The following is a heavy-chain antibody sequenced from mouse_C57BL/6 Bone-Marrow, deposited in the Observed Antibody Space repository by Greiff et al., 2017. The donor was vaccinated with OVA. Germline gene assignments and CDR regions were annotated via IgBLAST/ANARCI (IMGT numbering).Heavy chain of an antibody. Sequence: QVQLQQSGPGLVAPSQSLSITCTVSGFSLTSYGVHWVRQPPGKGLEWLVVIWSDGSTTYNSALKSRLSISKDNSKSQVFLKMNSLQTDDTAMYYCARHGVVEEAMDYWGQGTSVTVSS. CDR1: GFSLTSYG. CDR2: IWSDGST. V-gene: IGHV2-6-1*01. J-gene: IGHJ4*01. CDR3: ARHGVVEEAMDY. D-gene: IGHD1-1*01.